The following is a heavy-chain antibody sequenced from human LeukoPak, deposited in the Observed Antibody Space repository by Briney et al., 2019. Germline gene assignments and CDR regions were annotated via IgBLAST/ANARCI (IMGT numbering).Heavy chain of an antibody. CDR3: AKQARRRTSLVDFDY. CDR2: ISGSGGRT. CDR1: GFTFSTYA. J-gene: IGHJ4*02. D-gene: IGHD3-3*02. Sequence: GGSLRLSCAASGFTFSTYAMTWVRQAPGKGLEWVSAISGSGGRTYYADSVKGRFTISRDNSKNTLYLQMNSLRAEDTAVYYCAKQARRRTSLVDFDYWGQGTLVTVSS. V-gene: IGHV3-23*01.